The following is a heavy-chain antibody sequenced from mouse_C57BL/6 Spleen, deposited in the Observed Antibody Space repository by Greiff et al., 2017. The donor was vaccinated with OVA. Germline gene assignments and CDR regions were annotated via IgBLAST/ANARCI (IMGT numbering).Heavy chain of an antibody. CDR1: GFNIKDYY. D-gene: IGHD2-2*01. CDR2: IDPEDGET. Sequence: EVQLQESGAELVKPGASVKLSCTASGFNIKDYYMHWVKQRTEQGLEWIGRIDPEDGETKYAPKFPGKATITADTSSNTAYLQLSSLTSEDTAVYYCARYYGYDGGPRYFDVWGTGTTVTVSS. CDR3: ARYYGYDGGPRYFDV. J-gene: IGHJ1*03. V-gene: IGHV14-2*01.